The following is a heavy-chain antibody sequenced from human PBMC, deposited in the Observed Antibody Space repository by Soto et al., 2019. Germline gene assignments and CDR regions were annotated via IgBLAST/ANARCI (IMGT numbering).Heavy chain of an antibody. CDR2: INHRGST. D-gene: IGHD3-10*01. J-gene: IGHJ6*02. CDR1: GGSLSGYY. V-gene: IGHV4-34*01. CDR3: ARVGYFGSGSYWFYYYGMDV. Sequence: QVQLRQWGAGLLKPSETLSLTCAVYGGSLSGYYWTWIRQPPGKGLEWIGEINHRGSTNYNPSLKRRVTISEDTSKNQFSLKLSSVTAADTAVYHCARVGYFGSGSYWFYYYGMDVWGQGTTVTVS.